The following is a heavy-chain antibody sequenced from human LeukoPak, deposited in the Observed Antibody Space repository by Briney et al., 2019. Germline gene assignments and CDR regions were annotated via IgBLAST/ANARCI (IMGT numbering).Heavy chain of an antibody. J-gene: IGHJ4*02. V-gene: IGHV4-31*03. CDR1: GGSISSGGYY. CDR2: IYYSGST. D-gene: IGHD3-10*01. Sequence: RPSQTLSLTCTVSGGSISSGGYYWSWIRQHPGKGLEWIGYIYYSGSTYYNPSLKSRFTISVDTSKNQFSLKLSSVTAADTAVYYCARGPPYFTFYYGSGSPTLDYWGQGTLVTVSS. CDR3: ARGPPYFTFYYGSGSPTLDY.